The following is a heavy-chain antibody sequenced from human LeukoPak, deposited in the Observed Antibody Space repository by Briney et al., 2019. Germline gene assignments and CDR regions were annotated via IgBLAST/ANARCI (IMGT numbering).Heavy chain of an antibody. V-gene: IGHV3-23*01. D-gene: IGHD4-17*01. CDR3: ARDPNGDYIGAFDF. CDR1: GFTVSSNY. CDR2: IVGSGAGT. Sequence: GGSLRLSCAASGFTVSSNYMSWVRQAPGKGLEWVSAIVGSGAGTQYADSVKGRFTISRDNSKNTLYLQMNSLRAEDTAVYYCARDPNGDYIGAFDFRGQGTMVTVSS. J-gene: IGHJ3*01.